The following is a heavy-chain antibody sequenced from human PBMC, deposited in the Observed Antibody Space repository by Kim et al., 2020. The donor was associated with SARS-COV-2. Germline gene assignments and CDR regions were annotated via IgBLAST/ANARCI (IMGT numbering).Heavy chain of an antibody. CDR1: GFTFSSYS. J-gene: IGHJ6*02. V-gene: IGHV3-48*02. CDR3: ARDHCSSTSCYFVTGNYYYYYGMDV. CDR2: ISSSSSTI. D-gene: IGHD2-2*01. Sequence: GGSLRLSCAASGFTFSSYSMNWVRQAPGKGLEWVSYISSSSSTIYYADSVKGRFTISRDNAKNSLYLQMNSLRDEDTAVYYCARDHCSSTSCYFVTGNYYYYYGMDVWGQGTTVTVSS.